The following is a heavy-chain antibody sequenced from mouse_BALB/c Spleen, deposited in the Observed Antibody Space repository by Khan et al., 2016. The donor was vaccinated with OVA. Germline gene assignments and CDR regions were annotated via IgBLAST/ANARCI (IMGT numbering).Heavy chain of an antibody. J-gene: IGHJ2*01. CDR2: ISYSGNT. CDR3: ARVYGGDFDY. CDR1: GYSITSDYA. Sequence: VQLKQSGPGLVKPSQSLSLTCTVTGYSITSDYAWNWIRQFPGNKLEWMGFISYSGNTNYNPSLKSRISITRDKSKNQLFLQLNSVTTEDTATYYCARVYGGDFDYWGQGTTLTVSS. D-gene: IGHD1-1*01. V-gene: IGHV3-2*02.